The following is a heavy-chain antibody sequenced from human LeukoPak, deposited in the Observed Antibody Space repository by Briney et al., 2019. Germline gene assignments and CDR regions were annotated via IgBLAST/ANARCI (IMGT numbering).Heavy chain of an antibody. Sequence: PSETLSLTCTVSGGSISSYYWSWIRQPPGKGLEWIGYIYYSGSTNYNPSLKSRVTISVDTSKNQFSLKLSSVTAADTAVYYCARAANYDFWSGYTNWFDPWGQGTLATVSS. V-gene: IGHV4-59*01. D-gene: IGHD3-3*01. CDR3: ARAANYDFWSGYTNWFDP. CDR2: IYYSGST. CDR1: GGSISSYY. J-gene: IGHJ5*02.